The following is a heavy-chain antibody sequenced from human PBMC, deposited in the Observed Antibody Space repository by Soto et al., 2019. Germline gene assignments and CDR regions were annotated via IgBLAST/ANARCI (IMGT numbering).Heavy chain of an antibody. Sequence: PGGSLRLSCVASGFTFNNYWMHWVRQAPGKGPVWVSRINSDGSNTGYADSVKGQFTISRDNAKNTLYLQMNSLRAEDTAVYHCARGTPRAPPTSRYGMDVWGQGTTVTVSS. CDR2: INSDGSNT. CDR1: GFTFNNYW. V-gene: IGHV3-74*01. D-gene: IGHD6-6*01. J-gene: IGHJ6*02. CDR3: ARGTPRAPPTSRYGMDV.